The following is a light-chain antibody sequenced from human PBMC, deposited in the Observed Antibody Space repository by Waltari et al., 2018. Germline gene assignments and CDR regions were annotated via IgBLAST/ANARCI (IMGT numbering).Light chain of an antibody. CDR1: SLRSYY. J-gene: IGLJ3*02. Sequence: SSELTQDPAVSVALGQTVRITCQGDSLRSYYANWYQQKPRQAPVLVIYGKNNRPPGNPDRFSGSSSGNTASLTITGAQAEDEADYYCNSRDSSGSHLWVFGGGTKLSVL. CDR3: NSRDSSGSHLWV. V-gene: IGLV3-19*01. CDR2: GKN.